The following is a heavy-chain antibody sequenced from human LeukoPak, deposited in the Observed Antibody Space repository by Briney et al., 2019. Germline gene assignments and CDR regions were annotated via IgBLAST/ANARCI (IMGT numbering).Heavy chain of an antibody. CDR2: MDYSGSA. Sequence: SETLSLTCSVSGVSISDYYWSWIRLSPGTGLEWIGYMDYSGSAAYNPSLRGRVTISIDTSKKQFSLEVTSVTAADTAVYFCARELGQEQWLVLPFYWGQGALVTVSS. D-gene: IGHD6-19*01. V-gene: IGHV4-59*08. CDR1: GVSISDYY. CDR3: ARELGQEQWLVLPFY. J-gene: IGHJ4*02.